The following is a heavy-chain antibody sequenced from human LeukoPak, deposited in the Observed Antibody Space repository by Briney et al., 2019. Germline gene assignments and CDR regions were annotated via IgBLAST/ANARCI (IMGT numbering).Heavy chain of an antibody. CDR1: GYTFTGHY. V-gene: IGHV1-2*02. Sequence: ASVTVSFKASGYTFTGHYMHWVRQAPGQGLEWMGWINPNSGGTNYAQKFQGRVTMTRDTSISTAYMELNRLRPDDTAMYYCARVMITFGGIIGSFFDYWGQGNLVTVSS. CDR2: INPNSGGT. CDR3: ARVMITFGGIIGSFFDY. D-gene: IGHD3-16*02. J-gene: IGHJ4*02.